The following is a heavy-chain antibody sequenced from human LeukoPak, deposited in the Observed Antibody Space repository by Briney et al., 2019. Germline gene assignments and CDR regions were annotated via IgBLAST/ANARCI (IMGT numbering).Heavy chain of an antibody. CDR1: GFTFSSYS. Sequence: GGSLRLSCAASGFTFSSYSMNWVRQAPGKGLEWVSFISGTSSYIYYADSVKGRFTISRDNAKNSLYLQMNSLRVEDTAVYYCARGEYGSGSYRIDYWGQGTLVTVSS. D-gene: IGHD3-10*01. CDR2: ISGTSSYI. J-gene: IGHJ4*02. CDR3: ARGEYGSGSYRIDY. V-gene: IGHV3-21*01.